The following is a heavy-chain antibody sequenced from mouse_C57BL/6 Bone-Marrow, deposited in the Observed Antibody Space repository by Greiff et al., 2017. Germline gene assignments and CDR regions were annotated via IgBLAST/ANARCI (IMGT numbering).Heavy chain of an antibody. CDR1: GYTFTSYW. Sequence: QVQLQQPGAELVMPGASVKLSCKASGYTFTSYWMHWVKQRPGQGLEWIGEIDPSDSYTNYNQKFKGKSTLTVDKSSSTAYMQLSSLTSEDSAVYYWARDGNDGAWFAYWGQGTLVTVSA. D-gene: IGHD2-2*01. CDR2: IDPSDSYT. J-gene: IGHJ3*01. CDR3: ARDGNDGAWFAY. V-gene: IGHV1-69*01.